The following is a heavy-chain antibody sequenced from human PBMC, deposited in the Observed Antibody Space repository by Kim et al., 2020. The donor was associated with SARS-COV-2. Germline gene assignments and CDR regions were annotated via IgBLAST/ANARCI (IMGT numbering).Heavy chain of an antibody. Sequence: GGSLRLSCAASGFTFSSSAMSWVRQAPGKGLEWVSAIDGSGDRTYYADSLKGRFTISRDNSKNTLYLQMNSLRADDTALYYCAKDRPGGDAFDIWGQG. V-gene: IGHV3-23*01. CDR3: AKDRPGGDAFDI. CDR1: GFTFSSSA. CDR2: IDGSGDRT. D-gene: IGHD3-16*01. J-gene: IGHJ3*02.